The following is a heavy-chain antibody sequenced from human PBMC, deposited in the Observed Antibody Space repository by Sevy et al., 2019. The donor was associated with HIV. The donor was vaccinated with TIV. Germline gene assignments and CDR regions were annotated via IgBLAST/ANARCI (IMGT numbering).Heavy chain of an antibody. CDR2: ISWDGGST. V-gene: IGHV3-43*01. CDR3: AKDISASSAEYFQH. Sequence: GGSLRLSCAASGFTFDDYTMHWVRQAPGKGLEWVSLISWDGGSTYYADSVKGRLTISRDNSKNSLYLQMNSLRTEDTALYYCAKDISASSAEYFQHWGQGTLVTVSS. J-gene: IGHJ1*01. D-gene: IGHD2-2*01. CDR1: GFTFDDYT.